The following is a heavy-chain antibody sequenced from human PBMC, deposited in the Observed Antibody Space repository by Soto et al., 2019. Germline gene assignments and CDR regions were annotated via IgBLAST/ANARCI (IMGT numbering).Heavy chain of an antibody. Sequence: QVQLVQSGAEVTKPGASVKVSCKASGYTFTSFTMHWVRQAPGQRLEWMGWINAGKGNTKYSQKFQGRVTITRDTSASTAHMELSGLRSADTAVYYCARDRSGGTWDAFDIWGQGTMVTVS. V-gene: IGHV1-3*01. CDR1: GYTFTSFT. CDR3: ARDRSGGTWDAFDI. CDR2: INAGKGNT. J-gene: IGHJ3*02. D-gene: IGHD2-15*01.